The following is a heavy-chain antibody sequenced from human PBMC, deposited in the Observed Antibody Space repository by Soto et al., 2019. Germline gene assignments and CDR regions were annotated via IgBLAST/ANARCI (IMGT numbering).Heavy chain of an antibody. V-gene: IGHV3-23*01. CDR2: ISGSGGST. CDR3: AKDLNGSGSIDY. Sequence: GGSLRLSCAPSGFTFSSYAMSWVRQAPGKGLEWVSAISGSGGSTYYADSVKVRFTISRDNSKNTLYLQMNSLRAEDTAVYCCAKDLNGSGSIDYWGQGTLVTVSS. D-gene: IGHD3-10*01. CDR1: GFTFSSYA. J-gene: IGHJ4*02.